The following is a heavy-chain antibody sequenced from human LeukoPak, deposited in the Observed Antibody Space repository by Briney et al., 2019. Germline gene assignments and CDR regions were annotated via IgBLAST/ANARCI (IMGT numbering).Heavy chain of an antibody. CDR3: AKDYVVGSIDY. J-gene: IGHJ4*02. V-gene: IGHV3-30*02. Sequence: GGSLRLSCAASGFSFSNYGMHWVRRAPGKGLEWVAFIRFDGTDEFYADSVRGRFTISRDNSKNTLFLQMNSLRAEDSAVYYCAKDYVVGSIDYWGQGTLVTVSS. CDR1: GFSFSNYG. CDR2: IRFDGTDE. D-gene: IGHD2-21*01.